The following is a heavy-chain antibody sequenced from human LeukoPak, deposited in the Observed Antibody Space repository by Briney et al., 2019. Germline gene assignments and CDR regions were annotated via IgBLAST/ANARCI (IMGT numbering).Heavy chain of an antibody. CDR3: ASQPFRGFQPREFNRFDP. CDR1: GGTFSSYA. J-gene: IGHJ5*02. Sequence: ASVKVSCKASGGTFSSYAISWVRQAPGQGLEWMGGIIPIFGTANYAQKFQGRVTITTDESTSTAYMELSSLRSEDTAVYYCASQPFRGFQPREFNRFDPWGQGTLVTVSS. V-gene: IGHV1-69*05. CDR2: IIPIFGTA.